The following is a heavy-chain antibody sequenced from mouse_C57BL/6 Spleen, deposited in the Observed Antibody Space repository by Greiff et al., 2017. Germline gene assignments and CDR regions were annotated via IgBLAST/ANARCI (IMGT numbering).Heavy chain of an antibody. D-gene: IGHD1-2*01. CDR1: GYTFTSYW. Sequence: VQLQQSGAELVKPGASVKLSCKASGYTFTSYWMQWVKQRPGQGLEWIGEIDPSDSYTNYNQKFKGKATLTVDTSSSTAYMQLSSLTSEDSAVYYCARKTTATDYWGQGTTLTVSS. J-gene: IGHJ2*01. CDR3: ARKTTATDY. CDR2: IDPSDSYT. V-gene: IGHV1-50*01.